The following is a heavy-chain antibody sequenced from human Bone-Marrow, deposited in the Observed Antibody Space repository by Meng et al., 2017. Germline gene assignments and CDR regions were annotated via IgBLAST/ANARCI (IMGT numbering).Heavy chain of an antibody. D-gene: IGHD3-16*02. CDR3: ARVGYDYVWGSYRSWFDP. CDR2: IIPIFGTA. V-gene: IGHV1-69*05. CDR1: GGTFSSYA. Sequence: QVRLGQAGAEVKKPWSAVKVSCKASGGTFSSYAISWVRQAPGQGLEWMGGIIPIFGTANYAQKFQGRVTITTDESTSTAYMELSSLRSEDTAVYYCARVGYDYVWGSYRSWFDPWGQGTLVTVSS. J-gene: IGHJ5*02.